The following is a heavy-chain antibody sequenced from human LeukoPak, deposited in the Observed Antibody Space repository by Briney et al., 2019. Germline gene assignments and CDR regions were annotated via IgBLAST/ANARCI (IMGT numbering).Heavy chain of an antibody. CDR1: GGSISSGGYY. Sequence: PLETLSLTCTVSGGSISSGGYYWSWIRQHPGKGLEWIGYIYYSGSTYYNPSLKSRVTISVDTSKNQFSLKLSSVTAGDTAVYYCARAPKVPAAMSNWFDPWGQGTLVTVSS. J-gene: IGHJ5*02. V-gene: IGHV4-31*03. CDR2: IYYSGST. D-gene: IGHD2-2*01. CDR3: ARAPKVPAAMSNWFDP.